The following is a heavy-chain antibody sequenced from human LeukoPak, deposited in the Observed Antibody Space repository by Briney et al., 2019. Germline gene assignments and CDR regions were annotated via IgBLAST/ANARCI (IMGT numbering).Heavy chain of an antibody. CDR1: GYTFTGYY. J-gene: IGHJ4*02. CDR3: ARVRIVGATTLDY. V-gene: IGHV1-2*06. CDR2: INPNSGGT. Sequence: ASVKVSCEASGYTFTGYYMHWVRQAPGQGLEWMGRINPNSGGTNYAQKFQGRVTMTRDTSISTAYMELSRLRSDDTAVYYCARVRIVGATTLDYWGQGTLVTVSS. D-gene: IGHD1-26*01.